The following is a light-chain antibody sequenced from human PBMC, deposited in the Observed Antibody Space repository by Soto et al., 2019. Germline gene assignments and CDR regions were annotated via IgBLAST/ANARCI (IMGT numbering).Light chain of an antibody. Sequence: EIVMTQSPATLSVSPGGRAILSCRASQSVGYYLAWYQQRPGQAPRLLVFGSSTRAPGIPARFSGSRAGTDFTITISSLESEDLAVYYCLQYNDRPQTFGQGTKVEI. CDR1: QSVGYY. CDR3: LQYNDRPQT. CDR2: GSS. J-gene: IGKJ1*01. V-gene: IGKV3-15*01.